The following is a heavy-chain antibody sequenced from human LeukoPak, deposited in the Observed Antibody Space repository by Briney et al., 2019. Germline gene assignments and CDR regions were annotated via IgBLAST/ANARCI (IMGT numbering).Heavy chain of an antibody. Sequence: PSDTLSLTCAVSGASLGSGTYSWGWIRQPPGKGLEWVGDIYHSGATHYNPSLESRVAISVDRAKKEVSLNLTSVTAADSAVYYCDKGGWGWYFALWGRGALVTVSS. D-gene: IGHD3-16*01. CDR1: GASLGSGTYS. CDR3: DKGGWGWYFAL. V-gene: IGHV4-30-2*01. J-gene: IGHJ2*01. CDR2: IYHSGAT.